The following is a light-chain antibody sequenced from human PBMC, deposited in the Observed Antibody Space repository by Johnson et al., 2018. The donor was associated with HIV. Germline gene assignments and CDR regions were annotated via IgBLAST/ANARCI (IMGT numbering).Light chain of an antibody. J-gene: IGLJ1*01. Sequence: QSVLTQPPSVSAAPGQKVTISCSGSSSNIGNNYVSWYQQLPGTAPNLLIYKNNKRPPGIPARFSGSNPGPSSTLAFPDLQPENRADYYCGTWDDGLSTGGVFGAGTKVTVL. CDR2: KNN. CDR1: SSNIGNNY. V-gene: IGLV1-51*02. CDR3: GTWDDGLSTGGV.